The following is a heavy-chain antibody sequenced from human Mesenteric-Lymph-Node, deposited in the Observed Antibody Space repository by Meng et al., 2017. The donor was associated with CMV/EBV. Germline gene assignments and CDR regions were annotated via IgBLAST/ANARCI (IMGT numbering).Heavy chain of an antibody. CDR3: ARGDNDYAFYFDY. CDR1: GGSFSGYY. J-gene: IGHJ4*02. V-gene: IGHV4-34*01. CDR2: INHSGST. D-gene: IGHD4-17*01. Sequence: GSLRLSCAVYGGSFSGYYWSWIRQPPGKGLEWIGEINHSGSTNYNPSLKSRVTISVDTSKNQFSLKLSSVTAADTAVYYCARGDNDYAFYFDYWGQGTLVTVSS.